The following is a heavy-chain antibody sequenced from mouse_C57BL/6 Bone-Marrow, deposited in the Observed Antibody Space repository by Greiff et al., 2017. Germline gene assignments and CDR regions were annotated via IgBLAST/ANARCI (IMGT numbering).Heavy chain of an antibody. CDR1: GYTFTSYW. D-gene: IGHD2-10*02. CDR3: ARLGYGNYVAWFAY. J-gene: IGHJ3*01. Sequence: QVQLQQPGAELVMPGASVKLSCKASGYTFTSYWMHWVKQRPGQGLEWIGEIDPFDSYTNYNKKFKGKSTLTVDKSSSTAYMQLSSLTSEDSAVYYCARLGYGNYVAWFAYWGQGTLVTVSA. CDR2: IDPFDSYT. V-gene: IGHV1-69*01.